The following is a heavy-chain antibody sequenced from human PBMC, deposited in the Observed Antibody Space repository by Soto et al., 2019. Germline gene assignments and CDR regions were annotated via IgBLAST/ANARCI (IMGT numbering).Heavy chain of an antibody. J-gene: IGHJ4*02. Sequence: LSXTGTVAGGSISSGGYYWSWIRQHPGKGLEWIGYIYYSGSTYYNPSLKSRVTISVDTSKNQFSLKLSSVTAADTAVYYCARAIAARRSYYFDYWGQGTLVTVS. CDR1: GGSISSGGYY. D-gene: IGHD6-6*01. CDR3: ARAIAARRSYYFDY. V-gene: IGHV4-31*03. CDR2: IYYSGST.